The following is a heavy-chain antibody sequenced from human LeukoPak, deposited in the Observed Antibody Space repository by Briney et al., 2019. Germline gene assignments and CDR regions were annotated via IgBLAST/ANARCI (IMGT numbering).Heavy chain of an antibody. J-gene: IGHJ5*02. CDR1: GYSFTSYW. CDR3: ARRALGYCSSTSCYAHWFDP. V-gene: IGHV5-51*01. CDR2: IYPGDSDT. Sequence: GESLKISCKGSGYSFTSYWIGWVRQMPGKGLEWMGIIYPGDSDTRYSPSFQGQVTISANNSISTAYLQWSSLKASDTAMYYCARRALGYCSSTSCYAHWFDPWGQGTLVTVSS. D-gene: IGHD2-2*01.